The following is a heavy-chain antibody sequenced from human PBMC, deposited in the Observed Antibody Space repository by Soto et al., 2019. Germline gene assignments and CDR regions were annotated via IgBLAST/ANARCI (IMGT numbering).Heavy chain of an antibody. V-gene: IGHV3-33*01. D-gene: IGHD5-12*01. CDR1: GFDFSRYG. CDR2: IWYDGSQK. J-gene: IGHJ4*02. CDR3: AGERSEATIALGH. Sequence: QVQLVESGGGVVQPGRSLRLSCAASGFDFSRYGMHWVRQAPGEGLEWVAIIWYDGSQKYYADSVKGRFTVSRGNSKKTLSLEMNSLSAEDTAVYYCAGERSEATIALGHWGQGALVTVSS.